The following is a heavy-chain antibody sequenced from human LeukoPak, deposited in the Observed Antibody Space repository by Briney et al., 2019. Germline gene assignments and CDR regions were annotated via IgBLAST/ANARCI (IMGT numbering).Heavy chain of an antibody. CDR3: ARGVSYDFWSGYSFDNWFDP. CDR1: GGSFSGYY. J-gene: IGHJ5*02. V-gene: IGHV4-34*01. Sequence: PSETLSLTCAVYGGSFSGYYWSWIRQPPGKGLEWIGEINHSGSTNYNPSLKSRVTISVDTSKNQFSLKLSSVTAADTAVYYCARGVSYDFWSGYSFDNWFDPWGQGTLVTVSS. CDR2: INHSGST. D-gene: IGHD3-3*01.